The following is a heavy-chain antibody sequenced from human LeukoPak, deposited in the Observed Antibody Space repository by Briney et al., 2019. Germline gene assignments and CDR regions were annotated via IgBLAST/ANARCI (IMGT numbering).Heavy chain of an antibody. CDR1: GYTFTSYG. CDR2: ISAYNGNT. V-gene: IGHV1-18*01. J-gene: IGHJ4*02. CDR3: ATTLYDSSGYYPEYYFDC. D-gene: IGHD3-22*01. Sequence: GASVKVSCKASGYTFTSYGISWVRQAPGQGLEWMGWISAYNGNTNYAQKLQGRVTMTTDTSTSTAYMELRSLRSDDTAVYYCATTLYDSSGYYPEYYFDCWGQGTLVTVSS.